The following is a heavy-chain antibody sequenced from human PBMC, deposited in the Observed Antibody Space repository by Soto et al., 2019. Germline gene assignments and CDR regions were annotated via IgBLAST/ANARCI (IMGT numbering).Heavy chain of an antibody. CDR3: ARGYSSSSAAFDY. CDR1: GFTFSSYA. CDR2: ISYDASNK. D-gene: IGHD6-13*01. J-gene: IGHJ4*02. Sequence: QVQLVESGGGVVQPGRSLTLSCAASGFTFSSYAIHWVRQAPGKGLEWVAVISYDASNKYYAYSVKGRFTISRDNSKNTLYLQMNALRAEDTSVYYCARGYSSSSAAFDYWGQGTLVTVSS. V-gene: IGHV3-30-3*01.